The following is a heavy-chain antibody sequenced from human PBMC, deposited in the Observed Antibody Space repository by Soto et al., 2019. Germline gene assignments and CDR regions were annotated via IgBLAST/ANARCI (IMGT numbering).Heavy chain of an antibody. CDR3: ARIIAAAGGRRYFDL. CDR1: GFTFSDYY. J-gene: IGHJ2*01. CDR2: ISSSSSYT. Sequence: QVQLVESGGGLVKPGGSLRLSCAASGFTFSDYYMSWIRQAPGKGLEWVSYISSSSSYTNYADSVKGRFTISRDNAKNSLYLQMNSLRAEDTAVYYCARIIAAAGGRRYFDLWGRRTLVTVSS. D-gene: IGHD6-13*01. V-gene: IGHV3-11*05.